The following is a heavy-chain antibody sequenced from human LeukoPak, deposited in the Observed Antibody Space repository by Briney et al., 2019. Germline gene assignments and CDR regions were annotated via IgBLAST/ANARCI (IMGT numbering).Heavy chain of an antibody. D-gene: IGHD2-15*01. CDR2: IDSTSRYI. J-gene: IGHJ2*01. CDR1: GFTFSSYS. V-gene: IGHV3-21*01. CDR3: ARIAGDCRGNSCYWGHGYSFDL. Sequence: GRSQRLSCSGSGFTFSSYSLNWVRQAPGKGLEWVSSIDSTSRYIYYAASVKSRFTVSRESAKNSLYLQMNSLRVEDTAVYFCARIAGDCRGNSCYWGHGYSFDLWGRGALVTVFS.